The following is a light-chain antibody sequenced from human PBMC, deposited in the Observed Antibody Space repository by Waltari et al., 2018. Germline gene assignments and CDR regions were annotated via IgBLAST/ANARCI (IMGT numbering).Light chain of an antibody. CDR2: VNSDGSH. J-gene: IGLJ2*01. V-gene: IGLV4-69*02. CDR3: ETGGHGIWV. Sequence: HLVLTQSPSPSPSLGASVKLTCTLDSGHSPTIVAWLLQHPEKGPRYLMKVNSDGSHTKGDDIPDRFSGSSSGAERYLTISSVQSEDEADYFCETGGHGIWVFGGGTKLTVL. CDR1: SGHSPTI.